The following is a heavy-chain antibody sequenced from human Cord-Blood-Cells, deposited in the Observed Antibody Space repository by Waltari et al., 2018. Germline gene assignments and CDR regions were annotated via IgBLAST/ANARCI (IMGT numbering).Heavy chain of an antibody. CDR3: ARAMDYDFWSGPFDY. CDR1: GGSISSSSYY. D-gene: IGHD3-3*01. J-gene: IGHJ4*02. CDR2: IYYSGST. V-gene: IGHV4-39*01. Sequence: QLQLQESGPGLVKPSETLSLTCTVSGGSISSSSYYWGWIRQPPGKGLEWIGSIYYSGSTYYNPSLKSRVTISVDTSKNQFSLKLSSVTAADTAVYYCARAMDYDFWSGPFDYWGQGTLDTVSS.